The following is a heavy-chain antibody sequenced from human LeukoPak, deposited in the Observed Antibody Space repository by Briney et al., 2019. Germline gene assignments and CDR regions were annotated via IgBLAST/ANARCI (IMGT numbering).Heavy chain of an antibody. CDR3: TRVGYIDEGIDY. Sequence: GGSLRLSCAASGFMFSSNWMSWVRLAPGKGLEWVANIKEDGTETYYVDSVKGRFTISRDNAKNSLYLQMNSLRAGDTAIYYCTRVGYIDEGIDYWGQGTLVTVSS. CDR1: GFMFSSNW. J-gene: IGHJ4*02. V-gene: IGHV3-7*04. CDR2: IKEDGTET. D-gene: IGHD5-24*01.